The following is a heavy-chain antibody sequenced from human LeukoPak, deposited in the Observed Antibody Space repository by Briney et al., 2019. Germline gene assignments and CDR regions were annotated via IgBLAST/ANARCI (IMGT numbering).Heavy chain of an antibody. Sequence: PGGSLRLSCAASAFTFRNYNMTWVRQAPGKGLEWVSSISESSSFIQYADSLEGRFAISRDNAKNSLYLQMNSLRAEDTAVYYCARQRGYCSSGVCRGWFDPWGQGTLVTVSS. CDR3: ARQRGYCSSGVCRGWFDP. CDR1: AFTFRNYN. CDR2: ISESSSFI. J-gene: IGHJ5*02. D-gene: IGHD2-8*01. V-gene: IGHV3-21*01.